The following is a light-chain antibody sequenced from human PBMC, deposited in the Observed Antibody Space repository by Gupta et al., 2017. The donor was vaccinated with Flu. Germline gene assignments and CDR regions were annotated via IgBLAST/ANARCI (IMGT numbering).Light chain of an antibody. CDR2: DDT. CDR3: QVWDSSSSHPVI. CDR1: SIGRKS. V-gene: IGLV3-21*02. Sequence: SYVLTPPPSVSVAPGQTARLTCGGSSIGRKSVHWYQQKPGQPPVLVIYDDTDRPSDIPARFSGSNSGNTATLTITRVDAGDEADYYCQVWDSSSSHPVIFGAGTKLAVV. J-gene: IGLJ2*01.